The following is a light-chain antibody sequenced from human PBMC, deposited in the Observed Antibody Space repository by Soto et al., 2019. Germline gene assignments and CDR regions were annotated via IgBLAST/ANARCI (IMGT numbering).Light chain of an antibody. CDR3: QQSYSSSWT. CDR1: ESITNS. V-gene: IGKV1-39*01. J-gene: IGKJ1*01. Sequence: DIQLTQSPSSLSASVGDRVTITCRASESITNSLNWYQQKPGKAPNLLIYGTSGLQSGVPSRFSGGGSGTEFTLTISSLQREDFATYYCQQSYSSSWTFGQGTKVEI. CDR2: GTS.